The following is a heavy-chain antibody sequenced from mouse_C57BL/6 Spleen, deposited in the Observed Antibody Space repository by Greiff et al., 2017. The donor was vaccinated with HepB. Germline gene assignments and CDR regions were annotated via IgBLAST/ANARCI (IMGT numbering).Heavy chain of an antibody. CDR2: IYPGNSDT. CDR3: TGLITTVVVPFDY. J-gene: IGHJ2*01. D-gene: IGHD1-1*01. V-gene: IGHV1-5*01. CDR1: GYTFTSYW. Sequence: VQLQQSGTVLARPGASVKMSCKTSGYTFTSYWMHWVKQRPGQGLEWIGAIYPGNSDTSYNQKFKGKAKLTAVTSASTAYMELSSLTNEDSAVYYCTGLITTVVVPFDYWGQGTTLTVSS.